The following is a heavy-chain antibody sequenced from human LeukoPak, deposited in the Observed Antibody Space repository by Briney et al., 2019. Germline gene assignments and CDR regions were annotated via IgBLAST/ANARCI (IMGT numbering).Heavy chain of an antibody. Sequence: PAAYLILSSAASRFTSSNDGNHSVRHDPPKELEWVAVITYHRSNTYYNHSLKGRFTISRDNSKNTLYLQMNSLRAEDTAVYYWAKEVGTVSGSYYTPIDYWGQGTLVTVSS. J-gene: IGHJ4*02. V-gene: IGHV3-30*18. CDR1: RFTSSNDG. D-gene: IGHD3-10*01. CDR3: AKEVGTVSGSYYTPIDY. CDR2: ITYHRSNT.